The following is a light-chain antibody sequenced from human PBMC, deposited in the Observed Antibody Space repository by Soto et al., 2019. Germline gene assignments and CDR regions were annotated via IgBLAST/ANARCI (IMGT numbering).Light chain of an antibody. Sequence: DIPMTQSPSSLSASVGDRVTITCRASQNINSYLNWYQQKPGKAPKLLIYAASTLQSGVPSRFSGSGSGTDFTLTINSLQPEDFATYYCQQSHTNPLTFGGGTKVDIK. CDR3: QQSHTNPLT. CDR2: AAS. V-gene: IGKV1-39*01. J-gene: IGKJ4*01. CDR1: QNINSY.